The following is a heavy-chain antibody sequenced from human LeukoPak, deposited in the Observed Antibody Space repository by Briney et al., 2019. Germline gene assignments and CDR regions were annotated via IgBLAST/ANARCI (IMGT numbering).Heavy chain of an antibody. Sequence: SETLSLTCTVSGGSISYYHWSWLRQPAGKGLEWIGRIYTSGSTNYNPSLKSRVTMSVDTSKNQFSLKLSSVTAADTAVYYCAGGILVLVAATRDYYYYMDVWGKGTTVTVS. J-gene: IGHJ6*03. CDR2: IYTSGST. CDR3: AGGILVLVAATRDYYYYMDV. CDR1: GGSISYYH. D-gene: IGHD2-15*01. V-gene: IGHV4-4*07.